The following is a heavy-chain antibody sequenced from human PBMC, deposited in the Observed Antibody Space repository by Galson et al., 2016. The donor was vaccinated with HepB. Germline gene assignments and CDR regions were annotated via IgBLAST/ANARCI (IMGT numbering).Heavy chain of an antibody. Sequence: SLRLSCAVSGFTVSTFWMSWVRQAPGKGLEWVANIKQDGSEIFCMDSVKGRFTISRDNAKNSLYLQMNSLRAEDTAVYYCARYNWKYAPCDNWGQGTLVTFSS. V-gene: IGHV3-7*01. J-gene: IGHJ4*02. D-gene: IGHD1-7*01. CDR3: ARYNWKYAPCDN. CDR1: GFTVSTFW. CDR2: IKQDGSEI.